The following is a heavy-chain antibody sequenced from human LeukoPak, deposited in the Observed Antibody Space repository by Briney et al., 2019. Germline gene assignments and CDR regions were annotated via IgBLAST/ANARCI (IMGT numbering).Heavy chain of an antibody. J-gene: IGHJ4*02. CDR2: ITHSGIP. CDR3: TSLYSSNWYLGDY. CDR1: GYSISSGYY. D-gene: IGHD6-13*01. V-gene: IGHV4-38-2*02. Sequence: SETLSLTCTVSGYSISSGYYWGWIRQSPGKGLEWIGSITHSGIPYYSPSLKSRVTISLDTSKNQFSLKLTSVTAADTAVYYCTSLYSSNWYLGDYWGQGTLVTVSS.